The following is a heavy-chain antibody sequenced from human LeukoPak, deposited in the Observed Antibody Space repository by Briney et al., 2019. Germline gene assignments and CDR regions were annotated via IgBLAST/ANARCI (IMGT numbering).Heavy chain of an antibody. CDR1: GYTFTSYG. D-gene: IGHD3-16*02. CDR3: ASSYEDYVWGSYRFDY. J-gene: IGHJ4*02. Sequence: GASVKVSCKASGYTFTSYGISWVRQVPGQGLEWMGWISAYNGNTNYAQKLQGRVTMTTDTSTSTAYMELRSLRSDDTAVYYCASSYEDYVWGSYRFDYWGQGTLVTVSS. CDR2: ISAYNGNT. V-gene: IGHV1-18*01.